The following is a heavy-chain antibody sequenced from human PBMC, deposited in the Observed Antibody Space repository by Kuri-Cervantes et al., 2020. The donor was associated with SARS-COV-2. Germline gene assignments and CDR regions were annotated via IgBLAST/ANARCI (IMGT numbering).Heavy chain of an antibody. D-gene: IGHD2/OR15-2a*01. CDR3: ARDGQPIHPCNSGVCCYYYYYMDV. Sequence: ASVKVSCKSSGYTFTAYNIHWVRQAPGQGLEWLGWINPKSGGTNHAQEFQGRITMTRDTSISTVYMELTRLRSDDTAVYYCARDGQPIHPCNSGVCCYYYYYMDVWGKGTTVTVSS. J-gene: IGHJ6*03. CDR2: INPKSGGT. V-gene: IGHV1-2*02. CDR1: GYTFTAYN.